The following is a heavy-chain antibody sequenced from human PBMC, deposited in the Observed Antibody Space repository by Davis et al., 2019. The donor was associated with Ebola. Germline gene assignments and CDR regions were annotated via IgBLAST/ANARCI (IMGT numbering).Heavy chain of an antibody. Sequence: SLKISCAASGFTFDDYAMHWVRQAPGKGLEWVSGISWNSGSIGYADSVKGRFTISRDNAKNSLYLQMNSLRAEDTALYYCAKDRYPRISKLVFDYWGQGTLVTVSS. CDR3: AKDRYPRISKLVFDY. V-gene: IGHV3-9*01. CDR2: ISWNSGSI. J-gene: IGHJ4*02. D-gene: IGHD1-26*01. CDR1: GFTFDDYA.